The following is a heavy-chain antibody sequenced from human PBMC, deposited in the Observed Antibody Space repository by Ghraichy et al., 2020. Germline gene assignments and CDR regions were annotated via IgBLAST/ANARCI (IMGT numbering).Heavy chain of an antibody. Sequence: ASVKVSCKASGYTFTSYGISWVRQAPGQGLEWMGWISAYNGNTNYAQKLQGRVTMTTDTSTSTAYMELRSLRSDDTAVYYCARELSDRQFTMIVRALDYWGQGTLVTVSS. CDR1: GYTFTSYG. CDR2: ISAYNGNT. CDR3: ARELSDRQFTMIVRALDY. D-gene: IGHD3-22*01. J-gene: IGHJ4*02. V-gene: IGHV1-18*01.